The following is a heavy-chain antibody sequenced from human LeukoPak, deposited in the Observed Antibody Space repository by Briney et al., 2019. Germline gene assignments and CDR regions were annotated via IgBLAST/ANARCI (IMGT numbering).Heavy chain of an antibody. Sequence: TLSLTCSVSGGSIRSGVDYWSCSRQPPGGGLEWSWYISHSESASYSPSLESRITRSSDRSKNQLSPKLRSVPAADTAVYYCASVPRAGSLADYFQHWGQGTLVTVSS. V-gene: IGHV4-30-2*01. CDR1: GGSIRSGVDY. CDR3: ASVPRAGSLADYFQH. CDR2: ISHSESA. J-gene: IGHJ1*01. D-gene: IGHD2-2*01.